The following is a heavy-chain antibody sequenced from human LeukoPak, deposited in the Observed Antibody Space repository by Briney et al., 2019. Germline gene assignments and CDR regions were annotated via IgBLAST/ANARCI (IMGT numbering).Heavy chain of an antibody. Sequence: SETLSLTCTVSGGSISSGDYYWNWIRQPPGKGLEWIGYIYYSGSTYYNPSLKSRVTISVDTSKNQFSLKLSSVTAADTAVYYCARDAYYYDNGDFIDAFDIWGRGTMVTVSS. D-gene: IGHD3-22*01. CDR1: GGSISSGDYY. CDR3: ARDAYYYDNGDFIDAFDI. V-gene: IGHV4-31*03. J-gene: IGHJ3*02. CDR2: IYYSGST.